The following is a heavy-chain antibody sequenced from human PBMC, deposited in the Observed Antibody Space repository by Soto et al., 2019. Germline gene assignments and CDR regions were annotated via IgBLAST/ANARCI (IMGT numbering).Heavy chain of an antibody. CDR3: ARDFEWNFDY. CDR2: LSTDGRTS. CDR1: GFAFSSYN. J-gene: IGHJ4*02. D-gene: IGHD3-3*01. Sequence: QVQLVESGGGVVQPGRSLTLSCSASGFAFSSYNMHWVRQAPGKGPEWLAILSTDGRTSYYADSLRGRFTISRDNSRNTLFLQMNILRADDTAVYYCARDFEWNFDYWGQGTLVTVSP. V-gene: IGHV3-30*03.